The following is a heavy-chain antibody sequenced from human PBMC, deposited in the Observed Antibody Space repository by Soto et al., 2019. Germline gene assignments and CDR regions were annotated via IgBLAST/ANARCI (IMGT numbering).Heavy chain of an antibody. D-gene: IGHD5-18*01. J-gene: IGHJ5*02. CDR3: ASLEVDTAMAPFS. CDR2: IIPIFGTA. Sequence: QVQLVQSGAEVKKPGSSVKVSCKASGGTFSSYAISWVRQAPGQGLEWMGGIIPIFGTANYAQKFQGRVTITADESTSTAYMEMSSQTSEDATVYYCASLEVDTAMAPFSWGQGTLVTVSS. CDR1: GGTFSSYA. V-gene: IGHV1-69*12.